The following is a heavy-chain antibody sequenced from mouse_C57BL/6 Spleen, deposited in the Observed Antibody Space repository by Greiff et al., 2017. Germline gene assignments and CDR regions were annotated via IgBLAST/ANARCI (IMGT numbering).Heavy chain of an antibody. D-gene: IGHD1-1*01. CDR3: ARRYYYGSSWTHWYFEV. CDR1: GYTFTDYN. CDR2: INPNNGGT. V-gene: IGHV1-18*01. J-gene: IGHJ1*03. Sequence: EVQLQQSGPELVKPGASVKIPCKASGYTFTDYNMDWVKQSHGKSLEWIGDINPNNGGTIYNQKFKGKATLTVDKSSSTAYMELRSLTSEDTAVYYCARRYYYGSSWTHWYFEVWGTGTTVTVSS.